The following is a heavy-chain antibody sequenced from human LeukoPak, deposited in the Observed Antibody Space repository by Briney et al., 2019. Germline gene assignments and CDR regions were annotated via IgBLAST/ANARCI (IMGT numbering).Heavy chain of an antibody. Sequence: VGSLRLSCAASGFTFSSYGMHWVRQAPGKGLEWVAVISYDGSNKYYADSVKGRFTISRDNSKNTLYLQMNSLRAEDTAVYYCAKTYVSDFWSGLGIWGQGTMVTVSS. CDR2: ISYDGSNK. CDR3: AKTYVSDFWSGLGI. J-gene: IGHJ3*02. D-gene: IGHD3-3*01. V-gene: IGHV3-30*18. CDR1: GFTFSSYG.